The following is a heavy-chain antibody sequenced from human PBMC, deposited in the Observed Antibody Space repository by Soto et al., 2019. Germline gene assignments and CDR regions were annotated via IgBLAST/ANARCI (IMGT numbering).Heavy chain of an antibody. CDR2: ISYDGSNK. CDR3: ARDARGY. J-gene: IGHJ4*02. V-gene: IGHV3-30-3*01. CDR1: GFTFSSYA. Sequence: GGSLRLSCEASGFTFSSYAMHWVRQAPGKGLEWVAVISYDGSNKYYADSVKGRFTISRDNSKNTLYLQMNSLRAEDTAVYYCARDARGYWGQGTLVTVSS.